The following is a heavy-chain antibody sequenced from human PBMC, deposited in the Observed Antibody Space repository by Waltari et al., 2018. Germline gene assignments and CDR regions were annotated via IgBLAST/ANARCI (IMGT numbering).Heavy chain of an antibody. CDR1: GGSIGSSGYY. D-gene: IGHD3-3*02. V-gene: IGHV4-39*01. Sequence: QLQLQESGPGLVKPSETLSLPCTVSGGSIGSSGYYWGWIRQPPGKGLEWIGSISDSGITYYNTSLMSRVTISVDTSKNQFSLKLTSVIAAETAVFYCARFSKSANWIDPWGQGTLVTVSS. CDR3: ARFSKSANWIDP. J-gene: IGHJ5*02. CDR2: ISDSGIT.